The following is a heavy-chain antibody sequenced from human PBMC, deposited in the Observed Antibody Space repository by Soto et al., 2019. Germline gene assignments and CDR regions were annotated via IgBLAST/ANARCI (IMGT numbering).Heavy chain of an antibody. D-gene: IGHD2-15*01. J-gene: IGHJ4*02. CDR2: IYYSGGT. Sequence: QVQLQESGPELVKPSETLSLTCSVSGGSISSYYWSWIRQPPGKGLEWIGYIYYSGGTNYNPSLKSRVSISVDTSKNQFSLKVSSVTAADTAVYYCARGMPAIAPYSLDYWGQGTLVTVSS. CDR3: ARGMPAIAPYSLDY. CDR1: GGSISSYY. V-gene: IGHV4-59*01.